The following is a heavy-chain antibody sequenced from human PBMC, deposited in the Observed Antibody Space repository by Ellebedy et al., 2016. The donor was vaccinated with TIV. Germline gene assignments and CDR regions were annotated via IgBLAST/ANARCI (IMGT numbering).Heavy chain of an antibody. CDR3: TRGNRATGWTD. J-gene: IGHJ4*02. D-gene: IGHD6-19*01. V-gene: IGHV3-23*01. CDR2: ITGDGGVP. Sequence: GESLKISCAASGFMFSSYSINWVRQAPGKGLEWVSAITGDGGVPYYRESVKGRFSISRVNSKNTVSLQLHSLRADDTAVYFCTRGNRATGWTDWGQGTLVTVS. CDR1: GFMFSSYS.